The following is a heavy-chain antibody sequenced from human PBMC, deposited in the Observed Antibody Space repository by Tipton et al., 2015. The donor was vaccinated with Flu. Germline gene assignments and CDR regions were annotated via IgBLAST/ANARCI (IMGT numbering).Heavy chain of an antibody. V-gene: IGHV4-59*08. D-gene: IGHD6-19*01. CDR3: ARALNSGREYAFDI. CDR1: GGSISSYY. CDR2: MYYRGST. J-gene: IGHJ3*02. Sequence: TLSLTCTVSGGSISSYYWSWIRQAPGKGLEWIGYMYYRGSTDYNPSLKSRVTMSVDTSKNQFYLKLTSVTAADTAVYYCARALNSGREYAFDIWGQGAVVTVSS.